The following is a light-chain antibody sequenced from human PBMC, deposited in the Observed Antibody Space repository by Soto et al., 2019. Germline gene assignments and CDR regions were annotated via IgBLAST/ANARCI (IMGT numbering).Light chain of an antibody. V-gene: IGKV1D-12*01. Sequence: DVQMTQSPSYVSASVGDRVTVTCRASQNINSWLAWYQQKPGKTPQLLIYTSSKLQSGVSSRFSGSGSGTDFTLTISSLQPEDSATYYCLQASKFPLTFGGGNKVDIK. CDR3: LQASKFPLT. CDR2: TSS. CDR1: QNINSW. J-gene: IGKJ4*01.